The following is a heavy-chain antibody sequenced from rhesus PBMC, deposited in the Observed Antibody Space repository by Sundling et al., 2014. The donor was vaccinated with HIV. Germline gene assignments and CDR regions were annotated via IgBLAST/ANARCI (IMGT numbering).Heavy chain of an antibody. CDR1: GGSIRTFY. V-gene: IGHV4-165*01. CDR3: AGVGYSPLGFGY. D-gene: IGHD5-42*01. J-gene: IGHJ4*01. CDR2: IGGSSGST. Sequence: QVQLQESGPGLVKPSETLSLTCAVSGGSIRTFYWNWIRQPPGKGLEWIGYIGGSSGSTYYNPSLKSRVTISRDTSKNQFSLKLSSVTAPDTAVYYCAGVGYSPLGFGYWGQGVLVTVSS.